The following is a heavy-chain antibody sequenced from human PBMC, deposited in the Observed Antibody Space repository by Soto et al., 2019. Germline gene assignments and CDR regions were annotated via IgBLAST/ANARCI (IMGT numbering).Heavy chain of an antibody. Sequence: VQLLQSGGGLVQPGGSLRLSCEASGFIFATTAMGWVRQSPGKWLEWVSTISGSGVRTYYADSVKGRFTISRDNSKNTLFLQMNSLRADDTAVYFCAAVMGSDYDYVWGSLSFDHWGQGALVTVST. D-gene: IGHD3-16*01. CDR1: GFIFATTA. CDR2: ISGSGVRT. V-gene: IGHV3-23*01. CDR3: AAVMGSDYDYVWGSLSFDH. J-gene: IGHJ4*02.